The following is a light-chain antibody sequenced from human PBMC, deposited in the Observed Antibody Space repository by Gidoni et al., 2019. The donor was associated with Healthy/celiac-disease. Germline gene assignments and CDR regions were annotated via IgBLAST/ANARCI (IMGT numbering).Light chain of an antibody. CDR1: QDISDY. CDR3: QQYDNLPPIT. CDR2: DAS. Sequence: EIQMTRSPSSLPASVGERVTNTAPPSQDISDYLNWYHQKPGKAPNLLIYDASNLETGVPSRSSGSGSGTAFTFPISSLQPEDIATYYCQQYDNLPPITFGQGTRLEIK. J-gene: IGKJ5*01. V-gene: IGKV1-33*01.